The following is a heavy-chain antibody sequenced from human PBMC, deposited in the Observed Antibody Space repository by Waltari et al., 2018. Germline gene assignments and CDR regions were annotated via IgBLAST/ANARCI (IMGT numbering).Heavy chain of an antibody. CDR2: INSDGRST. J-gene: IGHJ4*02. Sequence: EVQLVESGGGVVQPGGSLRLSCAASGFTFSSFWMHWVRQAPGKGLVWVSRINSDGRSTSYADSVKGRFTISRDNAKNTLYLQMNSLRAEDTAVYYCASARYSGTYYNDYWGQGMLVTVSP. CDR1: GFTFSSFW. CDR3: ASARYSGTYYNDY. V-gene: IGHV3-74*01. D-gene: IGHD1-26*01.